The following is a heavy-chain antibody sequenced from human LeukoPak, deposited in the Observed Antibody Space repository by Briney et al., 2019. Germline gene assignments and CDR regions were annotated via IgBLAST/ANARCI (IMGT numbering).Heavy chain of an antibody. V-gene: IGHV5-51*01. CDR2: IYPGDSDT. CDR1: GYSFTSYW. D-gene: IGHD2-2*02. J-gene: IGHJ6*03. Sequence: GESLQISCKGSGYSFTSYWIGWVRQMPGKGLEWMGIIYPGDSDTRYSPSFQGQVTISADKSISTAYLQWSSLKASDTAMYYCARQRVVPAAIQNYYYYMDVWGKGTTVTVSS. CDR3: ARQRVVPAAIQNYYYYMDV.